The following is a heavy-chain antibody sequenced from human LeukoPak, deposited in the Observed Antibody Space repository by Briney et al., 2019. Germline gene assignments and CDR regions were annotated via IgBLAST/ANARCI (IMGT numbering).Heavy chain of an antibody. Sequence: PSETLSLTCTVSGGSISSYYWTWIRQPPGKGLEWIGYIYYSGSTNYNPSLKSRVTISVDTSKNQFSLKLSSVTAADTAVYYCARGGFYCSSSSCYTGVHYYYYMDVWGKGTTVTVSS. CDR2: IYYSGST. D-gene: IGHD2-2*02. CDR3: ARGGFYCSSSSCYTGVHYYYYMDV. J-gene: IGHJ6*03. CDR1: GGSISSYY. V-gene: IGHV4-59*13.